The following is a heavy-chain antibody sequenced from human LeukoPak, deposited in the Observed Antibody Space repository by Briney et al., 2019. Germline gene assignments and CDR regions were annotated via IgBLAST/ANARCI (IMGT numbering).Heavy chain of an antibody. CDR3: ARDLFDFYTWGSYGSFDI. CDR2: FSKSSIYI. D-gene: IGHD3-16*01. J-gene: IGHJ3*02. V-gene: IGHV3-21*01. Sequence: PGGSLRLSCAASGFNFSTHTMNWVRQAPGKGLEWVSSFSKSSIYIYYTDSVKGRFTISRDNAKNSLYLQMNSLRAEDTAVYYCARDLFDFYTWGSYGSFDIWGQGTMVTVSS. CDR1: GFNFSTHT.